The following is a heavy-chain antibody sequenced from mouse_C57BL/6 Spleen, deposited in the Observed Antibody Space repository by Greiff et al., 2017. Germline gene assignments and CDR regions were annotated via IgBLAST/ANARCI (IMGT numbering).Heavy chain of an antibody. V-gene: IGHV1-55*01. CDR1: GYTFTSYW. CDR3: ARREYYYAMDY. Sequence: QVQLQQPGAELVKPGASVKMSCKASGYTFTSYWITWVKQRPGQGLEWIGDISPGSGSTNYNEKFKSKATLTVDTSASTAYMQLSSLTSEDSAVNYCARREYYYAMDYWGQGTSVTVSS. J-gene: IGHJ4*01. CDR2: ISPGSGST.